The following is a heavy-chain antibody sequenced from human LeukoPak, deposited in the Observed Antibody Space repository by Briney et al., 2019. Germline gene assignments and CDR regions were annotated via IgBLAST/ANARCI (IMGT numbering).Heavy chain of an antibody. CDR2: IYYIGST. V-gene: IGHV4-59*08. CDR1: RGSITSYY. D-gene: IGHD3-3*01. CDR3: ARHEGNDFWSGYSYYYYMDV. Sequence: SETLSLTSTLSRGSITSYYWSWIPQPPGKGLDWIGYIYYIGSTNYNPSLKSRVTISVDTSKNQFSLKLSSVTAADTAVYYCARHEGNDFWSGYSYYYYMDVWGKGTTVTVSS. J-gene: IGHJ6*03.